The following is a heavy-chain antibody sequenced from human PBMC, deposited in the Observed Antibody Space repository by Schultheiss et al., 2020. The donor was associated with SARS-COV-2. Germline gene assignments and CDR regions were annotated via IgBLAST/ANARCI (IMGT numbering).Heavy chain of an antibody. CDR2: IKQDGSEK. D-gene: IGHD6-13*01. CDR3: ARPLGDYYYYYPLDV. Sequence: GGSLRLSCAASGFTFSSYWMSWVRQAPGKGLEWVANIKQDGSEKYYVDSVKGRFTISRDNSKNTLYLQMNSLRAEDTAVYYCARPLGDYYYYYPLDVWGQGATVTVSS. J-gene: IGHJ6*02. V-gene: IGHV3-7*01. CDR1: GFTFSSYW.